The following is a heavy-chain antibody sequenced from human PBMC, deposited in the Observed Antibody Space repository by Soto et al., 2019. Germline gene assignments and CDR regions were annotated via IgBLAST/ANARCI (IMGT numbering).Heavy chain of an antibody. V-gene: IGHV3-74*01. CDR2: IKSDGTYT. CDR3: ATGDSGYRRSGS. CDR1: GFTFSNYW. Sequence: EVHLVESGGGLVQPGGSLRLSCAASGFTFSNYWMHWVRQAPGKGLVWVSRIKSDGTYTNYPDSVKGRFTISRDNAERALYLQMNSLRAEDTAVYFCATGDSGYRRSGSWGQGTLVTVSS. J-gene: IGHJ5*02. D-gene: IGHD5-12*01.